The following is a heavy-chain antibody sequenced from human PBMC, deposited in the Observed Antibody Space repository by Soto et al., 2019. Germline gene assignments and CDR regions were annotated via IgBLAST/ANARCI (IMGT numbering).Heavy chain of an antibody. CDR2: INPSGGST. V-gene: IGHV1-46*01. Sequence: QVQLVQSGAEVKKPGASVKVSCKASGYTFTSYYMHWVRQAPGQGLEWMGIINPSGGSTSYAQKFQGRVTMTRDTSTSTVYMELSSLRSEDTAVYYCARGWELLRGSGPYFDYWGQGTLVTVSS. CDR3: ARGWELLRGSGPYFDY. CDR1: GYTFTSYY. J-gene: IGHJ4*02. D-gene: IGHD1-26*01.